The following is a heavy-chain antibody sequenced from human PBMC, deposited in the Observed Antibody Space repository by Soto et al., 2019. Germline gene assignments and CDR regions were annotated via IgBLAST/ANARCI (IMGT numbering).Heavy chain of an antibody. D-gene: IGHD6-6*01. J-gene: IGHJ6*02. CDR2: ISYDGSNK. CDR1: GFTFSSYG. V-gene: IGHV3-30*18. Sequence: GGSLRLSCAASGFTFSSYGMHWVRQAPGKGLEWVAVISYDGSNKYYADSVKGRFTISRDNSKNTLYLQRNSLRAEDTAVYYCAKAGPTGPNRKYSSSSPLYYYYYGMDVWGQGTTVTVSS. CDR3: AKAGPTGPNRKYSSSSPLYYYYYGMDV.